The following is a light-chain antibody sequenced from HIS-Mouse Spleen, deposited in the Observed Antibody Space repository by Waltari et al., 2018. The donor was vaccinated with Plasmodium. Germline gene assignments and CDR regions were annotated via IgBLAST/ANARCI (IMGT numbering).Light chain of an antibody. CDR3: QQYGSSSWT. V-gene: IGKV3-15*01. Sequence: EIVMTQSPATLSVSPGERATLSCRASQSVSSNLAWYQQKPGQAPRLLIYGASTRATCIPARFSGSGSGTEFTLTISSLQSEDFAVYYCQQYGSSSWTFGQGTKVEIK. J-gene: IGKJ1*01. CDR1: QSVSSN. CDR2: GAS.